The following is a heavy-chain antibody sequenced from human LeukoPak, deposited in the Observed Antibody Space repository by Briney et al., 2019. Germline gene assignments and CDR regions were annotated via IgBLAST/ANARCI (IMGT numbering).Heavy chain of an antibody. D-gene: IGHD5-24*01. CDR2: SYSSGTT. Sequence: PSQTLSLTCTVSGASIISGSNYWPWIRQHPGKGLEWIGYSYSSGTTYYNPSLKSRITVSLDTSNNQFFLKLTSVTAADTAMYYCARSGDGYNFDYWGQGALVTVSS. V-gene: IGHV4-31*03. CDR1: GASIISGSNY. J-gene: IGHJ4*02. CDR3: ARSGDGYNFDY.